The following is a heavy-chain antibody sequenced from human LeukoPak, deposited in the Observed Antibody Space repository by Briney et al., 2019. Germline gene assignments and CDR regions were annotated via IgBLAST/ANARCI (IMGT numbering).Heavy chain of an antibody. D-gene: IGHD2-15*01. V-gene: IGHV3-48*01. CDR1: GFTFSSYA. CDR3: ARASRSGSPPQ. J-gene: IGHJ4*02. CDR2: IRSSSNAV. Sequence: GGSLRLSCAASGFTFSSYAMSWVRQAPGKGLEWVSYIRSSSNAVYYADSVKGRFTISRDDVKNSLYLQMNSLRAEDTAVYYCARASRSGSPPQWGQGTLVTVSS.